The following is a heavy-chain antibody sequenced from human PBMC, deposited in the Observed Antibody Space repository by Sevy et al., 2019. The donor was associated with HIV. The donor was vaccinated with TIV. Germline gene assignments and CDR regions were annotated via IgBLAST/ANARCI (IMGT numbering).Heavy chain of an antibody. CDR3: ATDAPGSSIVDY. D-gene: IGHD6-13*01. V-gene: IGHV3-48*03. CDR2: ISSTGSTI. Sequence: GGSLRLSCAASGFTFSSYEMNWVRQAPGKGLEWVSYISSTGSTIYYADSGKGRFTISRDNAKNSLYLQMSSLRAEDTAVYYCATDAPGSSIVDYWGQGTLVTVSS. J-gene: IGHJ4*02. CDR1: GFTFSSYE.